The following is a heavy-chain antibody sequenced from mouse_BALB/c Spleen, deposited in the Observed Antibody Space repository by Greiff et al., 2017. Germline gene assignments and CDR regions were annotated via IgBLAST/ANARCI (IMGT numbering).Heavy chain of an antibody. D-gene: IGHD2-4*01. CDR2: IYPYNGGT. Sequence: EVQRVESGPELVKPGASVKISCKASGYTFTDYNMHWVKQSHGKSLEWIGYIYPYNGGTGYNQKFKSKATLTVDNSSSTAYMELRSLTSEDSAVYYCAREITAWFAYWGQGTLVTVSA. CDR1: GYTFTDYN. V-gene: IGHV1S29*02. CDR3: AREITAWFAY. J-gene: IGHJ3*01.